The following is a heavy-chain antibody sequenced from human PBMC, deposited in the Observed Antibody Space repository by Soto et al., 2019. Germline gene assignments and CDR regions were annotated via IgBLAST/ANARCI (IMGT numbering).Heavy chain of an antibody. Sequence: GGSLRLSCAASGFTVSSYYMSWVRQAPGKGLEWVSVIYSGGSTYYADSVKGRFTISRDNSKNTLYLQMNSLRAEDTAVYYCAREHYDYIWGSYRSTGPDAFDIWGQGTMVTVSS. CDR3: AREHYDYIWGSYRSTGPDAFDI. J-gene: IGHJ3*02. V-gene: IGHV3-66*01. D-gene: IGHD3-16*02. CDR2: IYSGGST. CDR1: GFTVSSYY.